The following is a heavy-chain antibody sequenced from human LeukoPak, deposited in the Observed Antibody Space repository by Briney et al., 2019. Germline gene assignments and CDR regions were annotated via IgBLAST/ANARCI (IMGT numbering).Heavy chain of an antibody. J-gene: IGHJ4*02. CDR1: GFTFSHHA. CDR3: ARGVWSSHNKEYFSDY. CDR2: INAGNGKT. V-gene: IGHV1-3*01. Sequence: GASVKVSCKASGFTFSHHAMNWVRQAPGQRLEWMGWINAGNGKTKYSQKFQDRVTITRDTSASTTYMELNSLRSEDTAIYYCARGVWSSHNKEYFSDYWGQGTLVTVSS. D-gene: IGHD6-19*01.